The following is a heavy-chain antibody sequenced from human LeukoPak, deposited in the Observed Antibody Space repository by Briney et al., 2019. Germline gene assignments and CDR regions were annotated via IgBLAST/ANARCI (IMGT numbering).Heavy chain of an antibody. V-gene: IGHV4-59*01. D-gene: IGHD6-19*01. Sequence: SETLSLTCTISGGSITSDFWNWLRQPPGKGLEWIGYIYYDGTSNYNPSLKSRVTMSVESSKNQFSLSLSSVIAADAAVYYCRSGWYLGSFDIWSQGTMVTVSS. CDR1: GGSITSDF. J-gene: IGHJ3*02. CDR2: IYYDGTS. CDR3: RSGWYLGSFDI.